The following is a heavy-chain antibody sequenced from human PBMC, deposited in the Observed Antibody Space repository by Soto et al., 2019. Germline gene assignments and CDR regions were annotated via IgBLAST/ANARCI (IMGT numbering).Heavy chain of an antibody. CDR3: ARAASYYDFWSGYYLYYFDY. CDR2: IYSGGST. V-gene: IGHV3-53*01. CDR1: GFTVSSNY. Sequence: PGGSLRLSCAASGFTVSSNYMSWVRQAPGKGLEWVSVIYSGGSTYYADSVKGRFTISRDNSKNTLYLQMNSLRAEDTAVYYCARAASYYDFWSGYYLYYFDYWGQGTLVTVSS. J-gene: IGHJ4*02. D-gene: IGHD3-3*01.